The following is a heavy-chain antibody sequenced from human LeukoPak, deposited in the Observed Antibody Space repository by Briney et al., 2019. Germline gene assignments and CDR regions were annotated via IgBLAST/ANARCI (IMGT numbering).Heavy chain of an antibody. V-gene: IGHV4-38-2*01. J-gene: IGHJ4*02. CDR1: GYSISSGYY. D-gene: IGHD6-19*01. Sequence: SETLSLTCAVSGYSISSGYYWGWIRQPPGKGLVWIGSIYHSGSTYYNPALKSRVTISVDTSKNQSSLKLSYVTAADTAVYYCARVFSGSGWYGGPFEYWGQGTLVTVSS. CDR3: ARVFSGSGWYGGPFEY. CDR2: IYHSGST.